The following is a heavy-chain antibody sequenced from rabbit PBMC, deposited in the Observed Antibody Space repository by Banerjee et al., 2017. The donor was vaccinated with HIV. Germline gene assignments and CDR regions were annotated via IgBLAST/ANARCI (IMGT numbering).Heavy chain of an antibody. V-gene: IGHV1S45*01. CDR1: GFSFSSSWY. CDR2: IYGGSSGST. J-gene: IGHJ3*01. Sequence: QEQLEESGGDLVKPEGSLTLTCTASGFSFSSSWYMCWVRQAPGKGLEWIACIYGGSSGSTYYATWAKGRFTISKTSSTTVTLQMTSLTAADTATYFCAREGSGFYTRLDLWGPGTLVTDS. D-gene: IGHD1-1*01. CDR3: AREGSGFYTRLDL.